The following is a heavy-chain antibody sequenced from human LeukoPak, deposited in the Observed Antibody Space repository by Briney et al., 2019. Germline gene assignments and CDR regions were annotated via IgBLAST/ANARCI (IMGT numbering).Heavy chain of an antibody. CDR2: ISGSGGRT. V-gene: IGHV3-23*01. J-gene: IGHJ4*02. CDR1: GFTFSNYA. D-gene: IGHD4/OR15-4a*01. CDR3: ARRAGAYSHPYDY. Sequence: GGSLRLSCATSGFTFSNYAMSWVRQAPGKGLEWVSGISGSGGRTYYADSVKGRFTISRDNSKNTLYLQMNSLRVEDTAVYYCARRAGAYSHPYDYWGQGTLVTVSS.